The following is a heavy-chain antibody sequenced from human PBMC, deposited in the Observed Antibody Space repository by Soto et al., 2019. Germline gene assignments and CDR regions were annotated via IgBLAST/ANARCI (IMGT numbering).Heavy chain of an antibody. CDR2: ISGSGGST. V-gene: IGHV3-23*01. D-gene: IGHD3-10*01. J-gene: IGHJ6*02. CDR1: GFTFSSYA. Sequence: GGSLRLSCAASGFTFSSYAMSWVRQAPGKGLEWVSAISGSGGSTYYADSVKGRFTISRDNSKNTLYLQMNSLRAEDTAVYYCAKVMDSMVRGVIRGPGNADYDYYYGMDVWGQGTTVTVSS. CDR3: AKVMDSMVRGVIRGPGNADYDYYYGMDV.